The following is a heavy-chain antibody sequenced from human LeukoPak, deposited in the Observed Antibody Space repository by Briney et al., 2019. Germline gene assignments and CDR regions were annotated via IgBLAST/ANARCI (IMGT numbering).Heavy chain of an antibody. CDR3: ARHYGGYSYGIFDY. V-gene: IGHV4-61*05. CDR1: GGSISSSSSY. CDR2: VFYSGST. D-gene: IGHD5-18*01. J-gene: IGHJ4*02. Sequence: SETLSLTCTVSGGSISSSSSYWGWIRQPPGKGLEWIGYVFYSGSTNSNPSLKSRVTFSVDTSKNQLSLKLRSVTAADTALYYCARHYGGYSYGIFDYWGQGTLVTVSS.